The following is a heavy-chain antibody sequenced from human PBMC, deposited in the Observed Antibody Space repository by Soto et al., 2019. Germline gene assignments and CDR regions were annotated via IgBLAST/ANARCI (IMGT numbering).Heavy chain of an antibody. D-gene: IGHD3-22*01. Sequence: GASVKVSCKASGGTFSSYAISWVRQAPGQGLEWMGWISAYNGNTNYAQKLQGRVTITRDTSASTAYMELSSLRSEDTAVYYCARYPLIYYDSSGYHQVYWGQGTLVTVSS. V-gene: IGHV1-18*01. CDR1: GGTFSSYA. CDR3: ARYPLIYYDSSGYHQVY. CDR2: ISAYNGNT. J-gene: IGHJ4*02.